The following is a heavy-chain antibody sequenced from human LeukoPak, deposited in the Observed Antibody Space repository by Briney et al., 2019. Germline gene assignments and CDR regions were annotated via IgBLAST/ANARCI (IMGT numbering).Heavy chain of an antibody. Sequence: SVKVSCKASGGTFSSYAISWVRQAPGQGLEWMGGIIPIFGTANYAQKFQGRVTITADESTSTAYMELSSLRSEDTAVYYCARDRVFSGSYLVFFDYWGQGTLVTVSS. CDR3: ARDRVFSGSYLVFFDY. J-gene: IGHJ4*02. D-gene: IGHD1-26*01. V-gene: IGHV1-69*13. CDR1: GGTFSSYA. CDR2: IIPIFGTA.